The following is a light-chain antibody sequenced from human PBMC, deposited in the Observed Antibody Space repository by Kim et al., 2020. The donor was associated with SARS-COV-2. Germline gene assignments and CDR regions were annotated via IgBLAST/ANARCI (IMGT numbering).Light chain of an antibody. CDR2: AAS. CDR3: QQSYSPPFT. V-gene: IGKV1-39*01. J-gene: IGKJ3*01. Sequence: GTVGDRVTSTCLASQSISSYLNWYQQKPGKAPKLLIHAASSLQSGVPSRFSGSGSGTDFTLTISTLQLEDFATYYCQQSYSPPFTFGPGTKVDIK. CDR1: QSISSY.